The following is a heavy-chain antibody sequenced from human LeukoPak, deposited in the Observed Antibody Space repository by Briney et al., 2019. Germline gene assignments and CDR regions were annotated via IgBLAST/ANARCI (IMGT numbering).Heavy chain of an antibody. J-gene: IGHJ4*02. CDR3: ARDASPPGIIFDY. V-gene: IGHV3-7*01. CDR2: IKQDGSEK. D-gene: IGHD1-14*01. Sequence: GGSLRLSCAASGFTFSSYWMSWVRQAPGKGLEWVANIKQDGSEKYYVDSVKGRFTISRDNAKNSLYLQMNSLRAEDTAVYYCARDASPPGIIFDYWGQGNLVTVSS. CDR1: GFTFSSYW.